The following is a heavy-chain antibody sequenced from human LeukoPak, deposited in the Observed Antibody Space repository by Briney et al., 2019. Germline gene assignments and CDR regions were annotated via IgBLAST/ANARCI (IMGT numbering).Heavy chain of an antibody. Sequence: ASVKVSCKASGYSFTSVGISWVRQAPGQGLEWMGWISGYNGNTNYAQKFQGRVTMTTDTSTSTAYMEVRSLRSDDTAVYYCARNVGVDMVFDYWGQGTLVTVSS. J-gene: IGHJ4*02. D-gene: IGHD5-24*01. CDR3: ARNVGVDMVFDY. V-gene: IGHV1-18*01. CDR2: ISGYNGNT. CDR1: GYSFTSVG.